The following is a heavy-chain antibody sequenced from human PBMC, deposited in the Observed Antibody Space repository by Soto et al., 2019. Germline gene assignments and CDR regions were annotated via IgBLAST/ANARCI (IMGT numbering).Heavy chain of an antibody. J-gene: IGHJ6*02. CDR2: ISAYNGNT. V-gene: IGHV1-18*01. Sequence: RASVKVSCKASGYTFTSYGISWVRQAPGQGLEWMGWISAYNGNTNYAQKLQGRVTMTTDTSTSTAYMELRSLRSDDTAVYYCARDGGSYYGPPDYYYYYGMDVWGQGTTVTVSS. CDR1: GYTFTSYG. CDR3: ARDGGSYYGPPDYYYYYGMDV. D-gene: IGHD1-26*01.